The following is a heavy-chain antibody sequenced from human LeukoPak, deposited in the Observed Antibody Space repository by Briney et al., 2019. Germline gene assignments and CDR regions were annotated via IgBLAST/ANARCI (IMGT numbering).Heavy chain of an antibody. CDR3: ARAAPNYGGNSWFDY. CDR1: GFTLSSYG. J-gene: IGHJ4*02. CDR2: ISSSSSYI. V-gene: IGHV3-21*01. D-gene: IGHD4-23*01. Sequence: GGSLRLSCAASGFTLSSYGMNWVRQAPGKGLEWVSSISSSSSYIYYADSVKGRFTISRDNAKNSLYLQMNSLRAEDTAVYYCARAAPNYGGNSWFDYWGQGTLVTVSS.